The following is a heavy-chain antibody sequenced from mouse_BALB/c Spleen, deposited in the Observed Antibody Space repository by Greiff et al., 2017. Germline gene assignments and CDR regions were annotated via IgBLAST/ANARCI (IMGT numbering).Heavy chain of an antibody. CDR2: ISDGGSYT. CDR3: ARGALHYFDY. V-gene: IGHV5-4*02. J-gene: IGHJ2*01. CDR1: GFTFSDYY. Sequence: EVMLVESGGGLVKPGGSLKLSCAASGFTFSDYYMYWVRQTPEKRLEWVATISDGGSYTYYPDSVKGRFTISRDNAKNNLYLQMSSLKSEDTAMYYCARGALHYFDYWGQGTTLTVSS.